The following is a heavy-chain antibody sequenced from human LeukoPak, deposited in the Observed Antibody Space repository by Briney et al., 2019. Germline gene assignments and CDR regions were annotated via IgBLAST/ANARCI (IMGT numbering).Heavy chain of an antibody. CDR3: ARGVSYDYVWGSYRAGAFGI. CDR1: GFTFSSYA. V-gene: IGHV3-30*04. Sequence: GGSLRLSCAASGFTFSSYAMHWVRQAPGKGLEWVAVISYDGSNKYYADSVKGRFTISRDNSKNTLYLQMNSLRAEDTAVYYCARGVSYDYVWGSYRAGAFGIWGQGTMVTVSS. CDR2: ISYDGSNK. D-gene: IGHD3-16*02. J-gene: IGHJ3*02.